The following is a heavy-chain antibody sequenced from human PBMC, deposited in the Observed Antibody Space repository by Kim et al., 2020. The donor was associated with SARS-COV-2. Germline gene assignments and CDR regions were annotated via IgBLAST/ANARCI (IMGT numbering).Heavy chain of an antibody. CDR3: ARTGRPRNSSGWYAY. CDR2: INHSGST. V-gene: IGHV4-34*01. D-gene: IGHD6-19*01. Sequence: SETLSLTCAVYGGSFSGYYWSWIRQPPGKGLEWIGEINHSGSTNYNPSLKSRVTISVDTSKNQFSLKLSSVTAADTAVYYCARTGRPRNSSGWYAYWGQGTLVTVSS. J-gene: IGHJ4*02. CDR1: GGSFSGYY.